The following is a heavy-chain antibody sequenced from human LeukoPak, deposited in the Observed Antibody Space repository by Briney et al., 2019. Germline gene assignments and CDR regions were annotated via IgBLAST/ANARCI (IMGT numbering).Heavy chain of an antibody. CDR2: IYHSGST. CDR1: GGSISSSSYY. CDR3: ASSFRFGELLYSKYYMDV. V-gene: IGHV4-39*07. Sequence: PSETLSLTCTVSGGSISSSSYYWGWIRQPPGKGLEWIGSIYHSGSTYYNPSLKSRVTISVDTSKNQFSLKLSSVTAADTAVYYCASSFRFGELLYSKYYMDVWGKGTTVTVSS. D-gene: IGHD3-10*01. J-gene: IGHJ6*03.